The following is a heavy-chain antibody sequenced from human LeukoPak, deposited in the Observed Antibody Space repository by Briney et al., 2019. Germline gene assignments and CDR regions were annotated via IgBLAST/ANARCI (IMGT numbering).Heavy chain of an antibody. CDR2: IYYSGST. D-gene: IGHD4-11*01. J-gene: IGHJ5*02. CDR1: GCSISSYY. V-gene: IGHV4-59*08. Sequence: PSDTVSLTCTVSGCSISSYYWSWIRQPPGKGLEWMGYIYYSGSTNYNPSLKSRVTISVDTSKNQFSLKLSSVTAADTAVYYCARHSQYQWFDPWGQGTLVTVSS. CDR3: ARHSQYQWFDP.